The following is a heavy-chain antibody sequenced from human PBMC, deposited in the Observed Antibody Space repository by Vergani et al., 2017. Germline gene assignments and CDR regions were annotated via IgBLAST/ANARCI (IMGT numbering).Heavy chain of an antibody. J-gene: IGHJ5*02. Sequence: QVQLQQWGAGLLKPSETLSLTCAVYGGSFSGYYWSWIRQPPGKGLEWIGEINHSGSTNYNPSLKSRVTISADKSISTAYLQWSSLKASDTAMYYCARAPATPETKIYCSGGSCYSANWFDPWGQGTLVTVSS. CDR2: INHSGST. CDR1: GGSFSGYY. D-gene: IGHD2-15*01. CDR3: ARAPATPETKIYCSGGSCYSANWFDP. V-gene: IGHV4-34*01.